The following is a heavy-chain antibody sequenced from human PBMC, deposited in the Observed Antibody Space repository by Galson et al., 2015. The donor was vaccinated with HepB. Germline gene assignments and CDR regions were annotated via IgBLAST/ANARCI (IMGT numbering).Heavy chain of an antibody. CDR2: ISYDGSNK. D-gene: IGHD2-2*02. V-gene: IGHV3-30*18. CDR3: AKDLGYCSSTSCYIYYYGMDV. J-gene: IGHJ6*02. Sequence: LRLSCAASGFTFSSYGMHWVRQAPGKGLEWVAVISYDGSNKYYADSVKGRFTISRDNSKNTLYLQMNSLRAEDTAVYYCAKDLGYCSSTSCYIYYYGMDVWGQGTTVTVSS. CDR1: GFTFSSYG.